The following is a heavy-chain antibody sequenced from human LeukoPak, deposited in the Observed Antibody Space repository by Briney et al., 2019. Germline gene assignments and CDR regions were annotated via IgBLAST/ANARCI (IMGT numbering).Heavy chain of an antibody. J-gene: IGHJ4*02. CDR2: LYYSGST. CDR1: GGSLSSSGYY. V-gene: IGHV4-39*02. CDR3: ARDPSAAYFDY. D-gene: IGHD6-13*01. Sequence: PSETLSLTCTVSGGSLSSSGYYWGWIRQPPGKGLEWIGTLYYSGSTYYSASLRNRVTISVDTSKNQFSLKLSSVTAADTAVYYCARDPSAAYFDYWGQGTLVTVSS.